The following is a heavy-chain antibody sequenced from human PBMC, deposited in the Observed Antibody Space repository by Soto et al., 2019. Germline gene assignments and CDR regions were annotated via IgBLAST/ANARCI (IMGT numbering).Heavy chain of an antibody. CDR1: GGSISSYY. V-gene: IGHV4-59*12. J-gene: IGHJ3*02. CDR3: ARERAGTMITFGGVGGAFDI. CDR2: IYYSGST. Sequence: QVQLQESGPGLVKPSETLSLTCTVSGGSISSYYWSWIRQPPGKGLEWIGYIYYSGSTNYNPSLKSRVTISVDTSKNQFSLKLSSVTAADTAVYYCARERAGTMITFGGVGGAFDIWGQGTMVTVSS. D-gene: IGHD3-16*01.